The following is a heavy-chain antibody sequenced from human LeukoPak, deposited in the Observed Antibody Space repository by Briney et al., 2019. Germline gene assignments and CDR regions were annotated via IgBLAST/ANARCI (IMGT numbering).Heavy chain of an antibody. CDR1: GFTFSAYA. Sequence: PGGSLRLSCAVSGFTFSAYAMSWVRQAPGKRLEWVSAMSGSGGMTYYADSVKGRFSISRDNSKNTLHLQMNSLRAEDTAVYYCAKGAMPYYDGSGYNYFDYWGQGTPVTVSS. CDR3: AKGAMPYYDGSGYNYFDY. V-gene: IGHV3-23*01. CDR2: MSGSGGMT. J-gene: IGHJ4*02. D-gene: IGHD3-22*01.